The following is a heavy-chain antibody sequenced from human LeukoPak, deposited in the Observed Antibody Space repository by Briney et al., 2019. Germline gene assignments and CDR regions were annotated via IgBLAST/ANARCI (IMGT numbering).Heavy chain of an antibody. Sequence: GGSLRLSCAASGFTFSSYAMSWVRQAPGKGLEWVSAISGSGGSTYYADSVKGRFTISRDNSNNTLYLQMHGLRAEDTAVYYCARVLRYCSGGNCYSGGLGYMDVWGKGTTVTISS. D-gene: IGHD2-15*01. CDR1: GFTFSSYA. CDR2: ISGSGGST. J-gene: IGHJ6*03. V-gene: IGHV3-23*01. CDR3: ARVLRYCSGGNCYSGGLGYMDV.